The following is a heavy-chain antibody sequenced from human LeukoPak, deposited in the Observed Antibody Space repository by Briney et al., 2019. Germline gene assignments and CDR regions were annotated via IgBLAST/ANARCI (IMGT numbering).Heavy chain of an antibody. CDR3: ARGHQNPPDIVVVVAASNWFDP. D-gene: IGHD2-15*01. CDR2: INPNSGGT. Sequence: GASVKVSCKASGYTFTGYFMHWVRQAPGQGLEWMGWINPNSGGTNFAQKFQGRVTMTRDTSISTAYMELSRLRSDDTAVYHCARGHQNPPDIVVVVAASNWFDPWGQGTLVTVSS. J-gene: IGHJ5*02. V-gene: IGHV1-2*02. CDR1: GYTFTGYF.